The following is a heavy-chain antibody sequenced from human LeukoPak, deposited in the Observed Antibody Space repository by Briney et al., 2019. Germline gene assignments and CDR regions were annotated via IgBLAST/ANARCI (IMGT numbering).Heavy chain of an antibody. CDR2: IKPTGSST. D-gene: IGHD6-13*01. V-gene: IGHV3-7*01. J-gene: IGHJ4*02. Sequence: GGSLRLSCAASGFTFSAYWMTWVRLAPGKGLEWVANIKPTGSSTYYVDPVKGRFTISRDNAKNLLYLQMNNLRAEDTAVYSCAKFEYEAAVYSWGQRTLVTFSS. CDR3: AKFEYEAAVYS. CDR1: GFTFSAYW.